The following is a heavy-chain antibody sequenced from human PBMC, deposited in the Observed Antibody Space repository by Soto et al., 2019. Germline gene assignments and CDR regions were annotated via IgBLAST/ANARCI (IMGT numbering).Heavy chain of an antibody. CDR2: ISAYNGNT. D-gene: IGHD3-22*01. V-gene: IGHV1-18*01. CDR3: ARAGDYYDSSGYLVY. Sequence: SVKVSCRASGYTFTSYGISWVRQAPVQGLEWMGWISAYNGNTNYSQKLQGRVTMTTDTSTSTAYMELRGLRSDDTAVYYCARAGDYYDSSGYLVYWGQGTLVTVSS. J-gene: IGHJ4*02. CDR1: GYTFTSYG.